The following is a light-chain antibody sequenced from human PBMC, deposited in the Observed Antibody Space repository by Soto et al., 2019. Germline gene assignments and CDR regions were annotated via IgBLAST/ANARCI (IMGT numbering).Light chain of an antibody. Sequence: QSVLTQPPSASGTPGQRVTISCSGSSSNIGSSTVNWYQQLPGTAPKLLIYSNNQRPSGVPDRFSGSKSGTSASLAISGLLSEEEADYYGAAWDDSLNGYVIGTGTKLTVL. CDR1: SSNIGSST. CDR3: AAWDDSLNGYV. J-gene: IGLJ1*01. CDR2: SNN. V-gene: IGLV1-44*01.